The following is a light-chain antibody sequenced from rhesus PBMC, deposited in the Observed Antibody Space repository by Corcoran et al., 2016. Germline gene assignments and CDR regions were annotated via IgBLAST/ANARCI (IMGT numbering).Light chain of an antibody. V-gene: IGLV2S4*01. CDR2: EVS. J-gene: IGLJ1*01. CDR1: SSDIGGYNR. Sequence: QTAPTQSPSASGSPGQSVTISCSGTSSDIGGYNRVSWYQQHPGKAPKLMISEVSKRPSGVSDRFSGSKSGNTASLTISGLQPEDEADYYCSSYASSSSYIFGAGTRLTVL. CDR3: SSYASSSSYI.